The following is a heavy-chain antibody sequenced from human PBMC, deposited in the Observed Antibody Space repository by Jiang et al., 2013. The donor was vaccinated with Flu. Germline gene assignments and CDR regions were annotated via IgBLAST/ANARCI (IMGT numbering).Heavy chain of an antibody. J-gene: IGHJ3*02. CDR1: GYTFTNYW. CDR3: ARSKVVGLYAFDI. CDR2: IYPGDSDT. V-gene: IGHV5-51*01. Sequence: VQLVESGAEVRKSGESLKISCKGSGYTFTNYWIGWVRQMPGKGLEWMGIIYPGDSDTRYNPSFQGQVTISVDKSISTAYLQWSSLKASDTAMYYCARSKVVGLYAFDIWGQGTMVTVSS. D-gene: IGHD3-22*01.